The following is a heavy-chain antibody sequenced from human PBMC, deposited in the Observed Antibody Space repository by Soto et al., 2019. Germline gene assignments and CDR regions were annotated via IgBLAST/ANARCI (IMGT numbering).Heavy chain of an antibody. D-gene: IGHD3-10*01. CDR2: IYYSGST. J-gene: IGHJ5*02. CDR1: GGSISSGGYY. CDR3: ASAVTP. Sequence: QVQLQESGPGLVKPSQTLSLTCTVSGGSISSGGYYWSWIRQHPGKGLEWIGYIYYSGSTYYTPALDSRVNISVDPSKTQFSLKLSSVPAAGTAAYYCASAVTPWGQGTLVTVSS. V-gene: IGHV4-31*03.